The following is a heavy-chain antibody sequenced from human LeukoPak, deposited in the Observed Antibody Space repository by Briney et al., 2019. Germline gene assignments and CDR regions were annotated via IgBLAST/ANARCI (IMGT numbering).Heavy chain of an antibody. V-gene: IGHV1-18*01. D-gene: IGHD3-3*01. CDR3: ARAGDFWRGYSLPVDY. CDR1: GYTFTSYG. CDR2: ISAYNGNT. Sequence: ASVKVSCKASGYTFTSYGISWVRQAPGQGLERMGWISAYNGNTNYAQKLQGRVTMTTDTSTSTAYMELRSLRSDDTAVYYCARAGDFWRGYSLPVDYWGQGTLVTVSS. J-gene: IGHJ4*02.